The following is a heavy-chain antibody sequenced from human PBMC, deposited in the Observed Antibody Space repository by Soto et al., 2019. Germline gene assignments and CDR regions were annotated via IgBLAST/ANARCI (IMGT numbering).Heavy chain of an antibody. J-gene: IGHJ5*02. CDR3: ARAAGYSYEGWFDP. V-gene: IGHV4-31*03. D-gene: IGHD5-18*01. CDR1: GGSISSGDYY. CDR2: IYYSGST. Sequence: PSETLSLTCTVSGGSISSGDYYWSWIRQHPGKGLEWIGYIYYSGSTYYNPSLKSRVTISVDTSKNQFSLKLSSVTAADTAVYYCARAAGYSYEGWFDPWGQGTLVTVSS.